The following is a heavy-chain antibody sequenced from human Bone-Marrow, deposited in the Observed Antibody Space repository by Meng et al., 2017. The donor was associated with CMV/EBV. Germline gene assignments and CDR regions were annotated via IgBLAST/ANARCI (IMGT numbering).Heavy chain of an antibody. CDR1: GGTFSSYA. J-gene: IGHJ5*02. D-gene: IGHD2-2*01. CDR2: IIPIFGTA. V-gene: IGHV1-69*05. Sequence: SVKVSCKASGGTFSSYAISWVRQAPGQGLEWMGGIIPIFGTANYAQKFQGRVTITTDESTSTAYMELSSLRSEDTAVYYCAKMAKYCSSTSCYHSGFDPWGQGTLVTV. CDR3: AKMAKYCSSTSCYHSGFDP.